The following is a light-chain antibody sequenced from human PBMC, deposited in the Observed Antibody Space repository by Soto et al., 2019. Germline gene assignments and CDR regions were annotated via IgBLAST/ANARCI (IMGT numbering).Light chain of an antibody. Sequence: DIVMTQSPLSLPVTPGEPASISCRSSQSLLHSNGYNYLDWYLQKPGQSPQLLIYLGSNRASGVPDRFSGSGSGTDFTLKISRAEAEDVGVYYCMQALQTPYIFGQGTKLEMK. J-gene: IGKJ2*01. CDR3: MQALQTPYI. CDR1: QSLLHSNGYNY. CDR2: LGS. V-gene: IGKV2-28*01.